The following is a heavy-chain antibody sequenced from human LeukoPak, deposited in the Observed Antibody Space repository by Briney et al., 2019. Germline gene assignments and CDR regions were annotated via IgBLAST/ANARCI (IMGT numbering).Heavy chain of an antibody. V-gene: IGHV4-59*01. J-gene: IGHJ4*02. CDR3: ARDTSSGIDY. CDR2: IYYSGST. Sequence: SETLSLTCTVSGGSISSYYWSRIRQPPGKGLEWIGYIYYSGSTNYNPSLKSRVTISVDTSKNQFSLKLSSVTAADTAVYYCARDTSSGIDYWGQGTLVTVSS. CDR1: GGSISSYY. D-gene: IGHD1-26*01.